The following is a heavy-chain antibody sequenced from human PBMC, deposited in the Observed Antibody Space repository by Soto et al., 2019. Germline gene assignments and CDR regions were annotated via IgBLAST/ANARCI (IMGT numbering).Heavy chain of an antibody. V-gene: IGHV4-39*01. D-gene: IGHD3-10*01. CDR2: IYYSGST. Sequence: PSETLSLTCTVSGGSISSSSYYWGWIRQPPGKGLEWIGSIYYSGSTYYNPSLKSRVTISVDTSKNQFSLKLSSVTAADTAVYYCARNKWFGEFADYYYGMDVWGQGTTVTVS. CDR1: GGSISSSSYY. J-gene: IGHJ6*02. CDR3: ARNKWFGEFADYYYGMDV.